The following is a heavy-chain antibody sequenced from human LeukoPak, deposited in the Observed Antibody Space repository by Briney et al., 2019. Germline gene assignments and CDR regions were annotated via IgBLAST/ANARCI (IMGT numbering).Heavy chain of an antibody. CDR2: IYYSKNT. J-gene: IGHJ4*02. CDR3: VSPRGFSYGYFDY. V-gene: IGHV4-39*01. Sequence: SETLSLTCTVSGGSISSSSAYWGWIRQPPGKGLEWIGSIYYSKNTYYNPSLKSRVTISADTSKNLFSLTLGSVSATDTAVYYCVSPRGFSYGYFDYWGQGTLVTVSS. D-gene: IGHD5-18*01. CDR1: GGSISSSSAY.